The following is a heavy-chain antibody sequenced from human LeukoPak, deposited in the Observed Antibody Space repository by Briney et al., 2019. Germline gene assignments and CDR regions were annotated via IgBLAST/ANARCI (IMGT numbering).Heavy chain of an antibody. J-gene: IGHJ3*02. V-gene: IGHV4-34*01. CDR3: ARTNIAVAGTDDAFDI. D-gene: IGHD6-19*01. Sequence: SETLSLTCAVYGGSFSGYYWSWIRQPPGKGLEWIGEINHSGSTNYNPSLKSRVTISVDTSKNQFSLKLSSVTAADTAVYYCARTNIAVAGTDDAFDIWGQGTMVTVSS. CDR1: GGSFSGYY. CDR2: INHSGST.